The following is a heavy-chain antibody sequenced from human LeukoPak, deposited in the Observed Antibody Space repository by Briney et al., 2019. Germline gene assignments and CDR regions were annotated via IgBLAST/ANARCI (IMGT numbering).Heavy chain of an antibody. Sequence: SETLSLTCTVSGDSIRRSTYYWGWLRQPPGKGLEWIGNIYYTGNTYYNPSLKSRVTISVDKSKNQFSLKLSSVTAADTAVYYCAGDLVEWELPLNAFDIWGQGTMVTVSS. CDR3: AGDLVEWELPLNAFDI. J-gene: IGHJ3*02. CDR1: GDSIRRSTYY. D-gene: IGHD1-26*01. V-gene: IGHV4-39*07. CDR2: IYYTGNT.